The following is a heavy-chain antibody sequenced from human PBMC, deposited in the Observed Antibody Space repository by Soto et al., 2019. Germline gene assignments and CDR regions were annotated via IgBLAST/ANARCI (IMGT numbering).Heavy chain of an antibody. CDR3: ARALLTGDWFDP. CDR1: GFTFSDYY. J-gene: IGHJ5*02. D-gene: IGHD7-27*01. Sequence: PGGSLRLSCAASGFTFSDYYMSWIRQAPGKGLEWVSYISSSSSYTNYADSVKGRFTISRDNAKNSLYLQMNSLRAEDTAVYYSARALLTGDWFDPWGQGTLVTVSS. V-gene: IGHV3-11*05. CDR2: ISSSSSYT.